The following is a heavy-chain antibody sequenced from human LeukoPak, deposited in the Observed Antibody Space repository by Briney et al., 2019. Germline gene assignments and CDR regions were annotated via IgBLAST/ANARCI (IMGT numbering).Heavy chain of an antibody. CDR1: GEPFSGYY. CDR3: VRGRTDYYYYMDV. J-gene: IGHJ6*03. CDR2: ISESGST. V-gene: IGHV4-34*01. Sequence: SETLSLTCGVSGEPFSGYYWSWIRQPPGKGLEWIGDISESGSTNYNPSLKSRVTISVDPSKNQSSLKLTSMTAADTAVYFCVRGRTDYYYYMDVWSKGTTVTVSS.